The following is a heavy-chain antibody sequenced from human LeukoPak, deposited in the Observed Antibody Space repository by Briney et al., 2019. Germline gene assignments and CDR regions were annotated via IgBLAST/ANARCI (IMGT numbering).Heavy chain of an antibody. CDR3: ASSSTAGLAPRYYFDY. D-gene: IGHD2-15*01. J-gene: IGHJ4*02. Sequence: GASVKVSCKASGGTFSSYAISWVRQAPGQGLEWMGGIIPIFGTANYAQKFQGRVTITADESTSTAYMELSSLRSEGTAVYYCASSSTAGLAPRYYFDYWGQGTLVTVSS. CDR2: IIPIFGTA. V-gene: IGHV1-69*13. CDR1: GGTFSSYA.